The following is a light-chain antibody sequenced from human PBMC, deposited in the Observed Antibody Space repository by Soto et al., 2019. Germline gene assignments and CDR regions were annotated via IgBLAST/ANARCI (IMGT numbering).Light chain of an antibody. Sequence: QAVVSQPPSASETPGQRVTISCSGSSSNIGSNTVKWYQHLPGTAPKLLIYTNDQRPSGVPDRFSGSKSGTSASLAISGLQSEDEADYFCAAWDDTLNGPVFGGGTKLTVL. CDR1: SSNIGSNT. J-gene: IGLJ2*01. CDR3: AAWDDTLNGPV. CDR2: TND. V-gene: IGLV1-44*01.